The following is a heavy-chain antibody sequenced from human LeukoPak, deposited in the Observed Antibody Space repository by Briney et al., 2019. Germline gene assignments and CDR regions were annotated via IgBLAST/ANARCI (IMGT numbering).Heavy chain of an antibody. V-gene: IGHV3-66*02. CDR3: ARGASLYSSGWYYAY. Sequence: GGSLRLSCAASGFNVNSNYMSWVRQAPGKGLEWVSVIYSGGSTYYADSVKGRFTISRDNSKNALYLQMNSLKAEDTAVYYCARGASLYSSGWYYAYWGQGTLVTVSS. CDR2: IYSGGST. J-gene: IGHJ4*02. D-gene: IGHD6-19*01. CDR1: GFNVNSNY.